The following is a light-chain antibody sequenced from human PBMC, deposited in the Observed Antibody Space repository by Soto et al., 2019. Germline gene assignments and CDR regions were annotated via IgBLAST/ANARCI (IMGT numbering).Light chain of an antibody. CDR1: QSVSSN. Sequence: EIVMTQSPATLSVSPGERATLSCRASQSVSSNLAWYQQKPGQAPRLLIYGASTRATGIPARFSGSGSGTAFTLTISSLQSEDFAVYYCQPYNNWPPPLTFGGGTKVEIK. CDR2: GAS. V-gene: IGKV3-15*01. CDR3: QPYNNWPPPLT. J-gene: IGKJ4*01.